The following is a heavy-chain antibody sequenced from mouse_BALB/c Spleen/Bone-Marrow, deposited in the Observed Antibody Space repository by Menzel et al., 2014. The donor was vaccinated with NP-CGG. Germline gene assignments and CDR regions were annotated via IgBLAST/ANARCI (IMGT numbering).Heavy chain of an antibody. J-gene: IGHJ2*01. D-gene: IGHD3-1*01. CDR2: IDPANGNT. V-gene: IGHV14-3*02. Sequence: VQLQQPGAELVKPGASVKLSCTASGFNIKDTSLHWVTPRPEQGLEWIGRIDPANGNTKYDPKFQGKATITADTSSNTAYLQRCSLTAEDTDGDDGARTPRATVDGEDGGQGTTRTVSS. CDR1: GFNIKDTS. CDR3: ARTPRATVDGED.